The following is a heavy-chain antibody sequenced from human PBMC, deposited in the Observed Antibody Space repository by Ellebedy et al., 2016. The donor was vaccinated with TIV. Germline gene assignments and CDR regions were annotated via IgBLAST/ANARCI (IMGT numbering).Heavy chain of an antibody. V-gene: IGHV3-7*01. D-gene: IGHD3-3*01. CDR3: AGFGVFNL. CDR1: GFSFSNFW. J-gene: IGHJ5*02. CDR2: IKTDGSET. Sequence: GESLKISCAAWGFSFSNFWMSWVRQAPGKGLEWVAHIKTDGSETYYVDSVKGRFTISRENAKNALFLQMDGLRVDDSAVYYCAGFGVFNLWGQGAPVTVSS.